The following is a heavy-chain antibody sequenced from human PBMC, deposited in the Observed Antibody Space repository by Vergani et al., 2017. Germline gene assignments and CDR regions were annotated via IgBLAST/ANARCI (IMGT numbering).Heavy chain of an antibody. Sequence: EVQLLESGGGLVQPGGSLRLSCAASGFTFSSYAMSWVRLAPGKGLEWVSAISGSGGSTYYADSVKGRFTISRDNSKNTLYLQMNSLRAEDTAVYYCAKPYASSGSMKGWFDPWGQGTLVTVSS. V-gene: IGHV3-23*01. CDR1: GFTFSSYA. D-gene: IGHD3-10*01. CDR3: AKPYASSGSMKGWFDP. J-gene: IGHJ5*02. CDR2: ISGSGGST.